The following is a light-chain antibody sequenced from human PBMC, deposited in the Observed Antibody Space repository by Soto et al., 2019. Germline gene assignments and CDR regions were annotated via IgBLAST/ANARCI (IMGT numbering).Light chain of an antibody. CDR1: SSDVGGYNY. J-gene: IGLJ1*01. CDR2: DVS. CDR3: CSYAGSYSYV. V-gene: IGLV2-11*01. Sequence: QSALTQPRSVSGSPGQSVTISCTGTSSDVGGYNYVSWYQQHPGKAPKLMIYDVSKRPSGVPDRFSGSKSGNTASLTISVLQAEDEADYYCCSYAGSYSYVFVTGTKVTVL.